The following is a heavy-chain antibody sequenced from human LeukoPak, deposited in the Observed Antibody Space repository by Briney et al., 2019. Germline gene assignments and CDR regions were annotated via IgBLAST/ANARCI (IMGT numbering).Heavy chain of an antibody. CDR3: ARSHYYDSSGHDY. J-gene: IGHJ4*02. Sequence: PGGSLRLSCTASGFTFGDYAMTWVRQAPGKGLEWVSGINWNGGSTGYADSVKGRFTISRDNAKNSLYLQMNSLRAEDTALYYCARSHYYDSSGHDYWGQGTLVTVSS. CDR1: GFTFGDYA. V-gene: IGHV3-20*04. D-gene: IGHD3-22*01. CDR2: INWNGGST.